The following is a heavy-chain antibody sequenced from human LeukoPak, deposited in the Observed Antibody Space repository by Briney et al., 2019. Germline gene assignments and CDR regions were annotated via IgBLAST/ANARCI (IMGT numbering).Heavy chain of an antibody. CDR2: ISSSSSYI. CDR3: ASSVGASGAFDI. V-gene: IGHV3-21*01. D-gene: IGHD1-26*01. J-gene: IGHJ3*02. Sequence: PGGSLRLSCAASGFTFSSYSMNWVRQAPGKGLEWVSSISSSSSYIYYADSVKGRFTISRDNAKNSLYLQMNSLRAEDTAVYYCASSVGASGAFDIWGQGTMVTVSS. CDR1: GFTFSSYS.